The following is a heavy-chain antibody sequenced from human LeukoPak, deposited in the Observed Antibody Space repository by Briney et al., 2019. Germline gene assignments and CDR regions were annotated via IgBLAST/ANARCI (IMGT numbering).Heavy chain of an antibody. Sequence: ASVKLSCTASGYTFTSYYMHWVRQAPGQGLEWMGIIHPSGASTAYAQQFQGRVTMTKDTSTSTVYMELSSLRSEDTALYYCARITMTTSGWYFDHWGRGTLVTVSS. D-gene: IGHD3-22*01. CDR3: ARITMTTSGWYFDH. CDR1: GYTFTSYY. J-gene: IGHJ2*01. CDR2: IHPSGAST. V-gene: IGHV1-46*01.